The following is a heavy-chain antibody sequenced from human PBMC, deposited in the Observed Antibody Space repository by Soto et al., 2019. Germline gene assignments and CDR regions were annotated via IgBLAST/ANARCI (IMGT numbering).Heavy chain of an antibody. D-gene: IGHD3-22*01. CDR2: IIPIFGTA. J-gene: IGHJ6*02. CDR3: ARAVETYYYDSSGYYGYYYYGMDV. V-gene: IGHV1-69*06. CDR1: GGTFSSYA. Sequence: QVQLVQSGAEVKKPGSSVKVSCKASGGTFSSYAISWVRQAPGQGLEWMGGIIPIFGTANYAQKFQGRVTNTADKSTSTAYMELSSLRSEDTAVYYCARAVETYYYDSSGYYGYYYYGMDVWGQGTTVTVSS.